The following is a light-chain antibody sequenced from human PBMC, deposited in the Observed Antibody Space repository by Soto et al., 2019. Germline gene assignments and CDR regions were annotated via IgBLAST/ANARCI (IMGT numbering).Light chain of an antibody. V-gene: IGLV1-44*01. Sequence: QSVLTQPPSASGTPGQSVTISCTGSSSNIGSNTVNWYQQLPGTAPKLLIYINNQRPSGMPYRFSGSMSGTPAALAISVLQSEDEADCYCPAWDDSLNGWVFCGGTQLTGL. CDR1: SSNIGSNT. CDR2: INN. J-gene: IGLJ3*02. CDR3: PAWDDSLNGWV.